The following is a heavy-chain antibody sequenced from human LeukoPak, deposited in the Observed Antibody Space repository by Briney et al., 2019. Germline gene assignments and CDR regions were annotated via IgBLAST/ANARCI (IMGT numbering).Heavy chain of an antibody. CDR3: AREGRLGYCSSTSCCGPFCFDY. CDR2: IYYSGST. V-gene: IGHV4-59*01. Sequence: SETLSLTCTVSGGSISSYYWSWIRQPPGKGLEWIGYIYYSGSTNYNPSLKSRVTISVGTSKNQFSLKLSSVTAADTAVYYCAREGRLGYCSSTSCCGPFCFDYWGQGTLVTVSS. D-gene: IGHD2-2*01. CDR1: GGSISSYY. J-gene: IGHJ4*02.